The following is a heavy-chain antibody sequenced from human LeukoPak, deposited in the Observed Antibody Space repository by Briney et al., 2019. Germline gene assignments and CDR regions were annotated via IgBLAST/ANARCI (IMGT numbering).Heavy chain of an antibody. V-gene: IGHV3-64D*09. CDR3: VKDEGHNYGYSDH. J-gene: IGHJ4*02. D-gene: IGHD5-18*01. Sequence: PGGSLRLSCSASGITFSNYAMHWVRQAPGKGLEHVSAISNDGGRTYYADLAKGRFSISRDNSKSTLYLQMNSLRPEDTAVYYCVKDEGHNYGYSDHRGQGTLVTVSS. CDR1: GITFSNYA. CDR2: ISNDGGRT.